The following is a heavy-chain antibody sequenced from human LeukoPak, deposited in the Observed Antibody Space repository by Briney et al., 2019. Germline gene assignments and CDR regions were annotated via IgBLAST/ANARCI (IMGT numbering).Heavy chain of an antibody. V-gene: IGHV4-39*01. J-gene: IGHJ5*02. CDR3: ARRCTNGVCYMRDNWFDP. Sequence: SETLSLTCTVSGGSISSSSYYWGWLRPPPGKGLEWIGSIYYSGSTYYNPSLKCRVTIPGDTSKSQFSLKLSSVTAADTAVYYCARRCTNGVCYMRDNWFDPWGQGTPVTVSS. CDR1: GGSISSSSYY. CDR2: IYYSGST. D-gene: IGHD2-8*01.